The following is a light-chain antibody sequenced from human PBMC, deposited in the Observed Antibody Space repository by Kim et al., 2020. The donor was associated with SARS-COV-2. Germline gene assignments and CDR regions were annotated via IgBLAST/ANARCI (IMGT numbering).Light chain of an antibody. V-gene: IGKV3-20*01. J-gene: IGKJ2*01. CDR3: QNYARSLNT. CDR2: GIS. Sequence: EIVLTQSPGTLSLSPGESATLSCRASQDVTNNYVAWYQQRPGQAPRLLIYGISKRATGIPDRFSGSGSGTDFTLTIDRLEPEDFVVYYCQNYARSLNTLGQGTKLEIK. CDR1: QDVTNNY.